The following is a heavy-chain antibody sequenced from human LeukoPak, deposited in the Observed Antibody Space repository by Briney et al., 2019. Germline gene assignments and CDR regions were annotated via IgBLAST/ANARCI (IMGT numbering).Heavy chain of an antibody. CDR1: GFTFSSYG. Sequence: GGSLRLSCAASGFTFSSYGMSWVRQAPGKGLEWVGRIKRKSDGGTTDYAAPVKGRFTISRDDSKNTLYLQMNSLKSEDTAVYYCTTELDIRPNHYWGQGTLVTVSS. D-gene: IGHD3-22*01. CDR3: TTELDIRPNHY. V-gene: IGHV3-15*01. J-gene: IGHJ4*02. CDR2: IKRKSDGGTT.